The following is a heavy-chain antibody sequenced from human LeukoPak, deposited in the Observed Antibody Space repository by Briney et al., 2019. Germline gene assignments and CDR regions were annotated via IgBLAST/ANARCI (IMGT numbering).Heavy chain of an antibody. Sequence: SETLSLTCTVSGDSNSSGGYYWSWIRQHPGKGLEWIGYISYSGNTYYNPSLKSRAAISADTPKNQFSLKLSSTTAADTAVYYCARAPVATPSEFDYWGQGTLVTVSS. D-gene: IGHD5-12*01. CDR2: ISYSGNT. V-gene: IGHV4-31*03. CDR1: GDSNSSGGYY. J-gene: IGHJ4*02. CDR3: ARAPVATPSEFDY.